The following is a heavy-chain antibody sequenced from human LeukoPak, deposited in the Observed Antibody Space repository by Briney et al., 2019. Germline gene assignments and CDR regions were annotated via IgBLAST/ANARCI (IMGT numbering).Heavy chain of an antibody. V-gene: IGHV3-23*01. J-gene: IGHJ4*02. Sequence: PGGSLRLSCAASGLTFSSYAMNWVRQAPGKGLEWVSAISSSGGSTYYADSVKGRFTISRDNSKNTLYLQMNSLRAEDTAVYYCAKDLEGYYDSSGYYDPSFDYWGQGTLVTVSS. CDR1: GLTFSSYA. CDR3: AKDLEGYYDSSGYYDPSFDY. D-gene: IGHD3-22*01. CDR2: ISSSGGST.